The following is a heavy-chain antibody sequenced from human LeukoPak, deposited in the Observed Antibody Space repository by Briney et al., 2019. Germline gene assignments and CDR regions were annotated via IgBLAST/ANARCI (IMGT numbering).Heavy chain of an antibody. CDR1: GFTFSSYA. CDR3: AKDSTHYRVWDDYDSAGLTY. Sequence: GGSLRLSCAASGFTFSSYAMHWVRQAPGKGLEWVAAISYDGSNKYYADSVKGRVTISRDNSKNTLYLQMNSLRAEDTAVYYCAKDSTHYRVWDDYDSAGLTYWGQGTLVTVSS. CDR2: ISYDGSNK. J-gene: IGHJ4*02. D-gene: IGHD3-22*01. V-gene: IGHV3-30*04.